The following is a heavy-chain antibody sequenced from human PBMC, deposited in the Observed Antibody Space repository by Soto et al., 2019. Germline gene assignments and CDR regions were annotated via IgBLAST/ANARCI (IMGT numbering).Heavy chain of an antibody. CDR3: ARDLPYSSSWYYYYGMDV. J-gene: IGHJ6*02. V-gene: IGHV3-74*01. D-gene: IGHD6-13*01. Sequence: LRLYCAASGFTFISDWMHWVRQAPGNVLVWVSRINSDGSSTSYADSVKGRFTISRDNAKNTLYLQMNSLRAEDTAVYYCARDLPYSSSWYYYYGMDVWGQGTTLTVSS. CDR2: INSDGSST. CDR1: GFTFISDW.